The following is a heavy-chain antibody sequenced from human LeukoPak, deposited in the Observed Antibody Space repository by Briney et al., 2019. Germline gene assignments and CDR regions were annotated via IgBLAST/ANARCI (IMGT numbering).Heavy chain of an antibody. Sequence: GGSLRLSCAASGITDSCNYVNWVRQAPGKGLEWVSVIYSGGSTLYADSVKGRFTLSRDNSKNTVYLQMNSLRVEDTAVYYCARSYSYDDSGYHRPVDYWGRGTLVTVSS. V-gene: IGHV3-53*01. CDR2: IYSGGST. J-gene: IGHJ4*02. CDR1: GITDSCNY. CDR3: ARSYSYDDSGYHRPVDY. D-gene: IGHD3-22*01.